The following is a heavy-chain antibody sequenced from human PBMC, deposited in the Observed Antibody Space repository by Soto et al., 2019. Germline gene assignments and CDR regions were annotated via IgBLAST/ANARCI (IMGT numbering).Heavy chain of an antibody. V-gene: IGHV1-8*01. D-gene: IGHD3-3*01. CDR3: ARAPSHNYDFWSGYFNGNFHY. J-gene: IGHJ4*02. CDR2: MNPNSGNT. Sequence: ASVKVSCKASGYTFTSYDINWVRQATGQGLEWMGWMNPNSGNTGYAQKFQGRVTMTRNTSISTAYMELNSLRSEDTAVYYCARAPSHNYDFWSGYFNGNFHYWGQGTLVTVSS. CDR1: GYTFTSYD.